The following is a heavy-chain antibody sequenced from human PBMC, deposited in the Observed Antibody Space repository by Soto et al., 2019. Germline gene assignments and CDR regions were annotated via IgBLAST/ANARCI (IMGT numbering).Heavy chain of an antibody. CDR1: GFTFSSYW. CDR3: ARPLGIAAAGTLGY. Sequence: GGSLRLSCAASGFTFSSYWMSWVRQAPGKGLEWVANIKQDGSEKYYVDSVKGRFTISRDNAKNSLYLQMNSLRAEDTAVYYCARPLGIAAAGTLGYWGQGTLVTVSS. CDR2: IKQDGSEK. J-gene: IGHJ4*02. V-gene: IGHV3-7*01. D-gene: IGHD6-13*01.